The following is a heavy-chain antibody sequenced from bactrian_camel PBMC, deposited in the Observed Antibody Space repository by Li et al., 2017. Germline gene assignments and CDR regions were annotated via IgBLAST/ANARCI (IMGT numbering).Heavy chain of an antibody. Sequence: HVQLVESGGGSVQAGGSLRLSCAAHEYLFTSYCMGWFRQAPGKEREGVAAIYSGGDSTYYSDSVKGRFTITKDSAKGTVYLQMNNLEPEDTAMYTCKTSGPKSCGSWGPGGQGTQVTVS. V-gene: IGHV3S1*01. J-gene: IGHJ4*01. CDR1: EYLFTSYC. D-gene: IGHD2*01. CDR2: IYSGGDST. CDR3: KTSGPKSCGSWGP.